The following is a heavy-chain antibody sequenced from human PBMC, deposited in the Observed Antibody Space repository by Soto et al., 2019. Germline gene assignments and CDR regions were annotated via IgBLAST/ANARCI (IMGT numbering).Heavy chain of an antibody. CDR1: GGSISSSSHY. D-gene: IGHD3-10*01. Sequence: SETLSLTCTVSGGSISSSSHYWGWIRQPPGKGLEWIGNSFYSGGTNYNPSLKSRVTISLDTSKNQFSLRLSSVYAADSAVYFCARTXXXXYYQHFGQGNLVTXSX. CDR2: SFYSGGT. CDR3: ARTXXXXYYQH. J-gene: IGHJ1*01. V-gene: IGHV4-39*01.